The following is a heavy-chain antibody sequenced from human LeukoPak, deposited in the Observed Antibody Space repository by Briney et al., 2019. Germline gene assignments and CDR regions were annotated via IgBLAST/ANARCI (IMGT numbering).Heavy chain of an antibody. CDR2: ISDDGSNK. D-gene: IGHD3-10*01. Sequence: GGPLRLSCAASGFTFSSYTMHWVRQAPGKGLEWVAVISDDGSNKDYADSVKGRFTISRDNSKNTLYLQVNSLRAEDTAVYYCARDRYYGSGRYNYFDYWGQGTLVTVSS. V-gene: IGHV3-30-3*01. CDR3: ARDRYYGSGRYNYFDY. J-gene: IGHJ4*02. CDR1: GFTFSSYT.